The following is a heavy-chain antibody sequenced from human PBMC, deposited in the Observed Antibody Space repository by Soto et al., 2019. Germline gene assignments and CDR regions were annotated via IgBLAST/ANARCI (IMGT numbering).Heavy chain of an antibody. J-gene: IGHJ4*02. CDR3: ARAGYGSCFDY. CDR1: GFTFSSYA. CDR2: ISYDGSNK. V-gene: IGHV3-30-3*01. D-gene: IGHD5-12*01. Sequence: QVQLVESGGGVVQPGRSLRLSCAASGFTFSSYAMHWVRQAPGKGLEWVAVISYDGSNKYYADSVKGRFTISRDNSKNTLYLQMNSLRAEYTAVYYCARAGYGSCFDYWGQGTLVTVSS.